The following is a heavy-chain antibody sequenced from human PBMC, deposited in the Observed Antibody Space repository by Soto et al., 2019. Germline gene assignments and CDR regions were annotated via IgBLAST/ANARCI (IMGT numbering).Heavy chain of an antibody. D-gene: IGHD3-3*01. Sequence: SETLSLTCAVSGGSISSSGYAWNWIRQSPGKGLEWIGYIYHSGSTNYNPSLRRRVTISLDGSKNQFSLKLTSVTAADTAVYYCARGSVYVLWSGYFDFWGQGSLVTVSS. V-gene: IGHV4-30-2*06. J-gene: IGHJ4*02. CDR3: ARGSVYVLWSGYFDF. CDR2: IYHSGST. CDR1: GGSISSSGYA.